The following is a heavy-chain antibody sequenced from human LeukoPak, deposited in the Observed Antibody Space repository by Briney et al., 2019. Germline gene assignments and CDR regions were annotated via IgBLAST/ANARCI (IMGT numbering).Heavy chain of an antibody. CDR3: ARELYSGSGSPY. CDR1: GDTFTSYD. J-gene: IGHJ4*02. D-gene: IGHD3-10*01. V-gene: IGHV1-8*01. CDR2: MNPNSGST. Sequence: SVKVSCKASGDTFTSYDINWVRQATGQGLEWMGWMNPNSGSTGYAQKFQGRVTMTRNTSISTAYMELSSLRSEDTAVYYCARELYSGSGSPYWAQGTLVTVSS.